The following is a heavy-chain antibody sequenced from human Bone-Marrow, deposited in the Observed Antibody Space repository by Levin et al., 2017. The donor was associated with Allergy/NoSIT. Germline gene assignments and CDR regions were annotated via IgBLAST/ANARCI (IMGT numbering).Heavy chain of an antibody. Sequence: GGSLRLSCAASGFTFSSYAMHWVRQAPGKGLEWVAVISYDGSNKYYADSVKGRFTISRDNSKNTLYLQMNSLRAEDTAVYYCARVPYGGNNFELVPWYFDLWGRGTLVTVSS. CDR1: GFTFSSYA. CDR3: ARVPYGGNNFELVPWYFDL. D-gene: IGHD4-23*01. CDR2: ISYDGSNK. V-gene: IGHV3-30-3*01. J-gene: IGHJ2*01.